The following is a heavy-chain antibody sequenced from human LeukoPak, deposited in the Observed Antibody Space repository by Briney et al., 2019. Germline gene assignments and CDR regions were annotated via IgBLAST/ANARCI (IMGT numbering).Heavy chain of an antibody. CDR1: GESFSGYY. V-gene: IGHV4-34*01. CDR3: ARPVNCSSTSCHYYFDY. CDR2: INHSGST. J-gene: IGHJ4*02. Sequence: SETLSLTCAVYGESFSGYYWRWILQPPGKGLEWIGEINHSGSTNYNPSLKSRVTISVDTSKNQFSLKLSSVTAADTAVYYCARPVNCSSTSCHYYFDYWGQGTLVTVSS. D-gene: IGHD2-2*01.